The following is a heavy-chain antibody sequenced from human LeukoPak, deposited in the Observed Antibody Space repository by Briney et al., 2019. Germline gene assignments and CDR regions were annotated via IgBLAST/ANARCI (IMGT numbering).Heavy chain of an antibody. CDR1: GGSFSGYY. D-gene: IGHD6-13*01. CDR2: IYTSGST. Sequence: SETLSLTCAVYGGSFSGYYWSWIRQPAGKGLEWIGRIYTSGSTNYNPSLKSRATMSVDTCKNQFSLKLSSVTAADTAVYYCAREVSSWYGGHYYYDYGMDVWGQGTTVTVSS. CDR3: AREVSSWYGGHYYYDYGMDV. J-gene: IGHJ6*02. V-gene: IGHV4-4*07.